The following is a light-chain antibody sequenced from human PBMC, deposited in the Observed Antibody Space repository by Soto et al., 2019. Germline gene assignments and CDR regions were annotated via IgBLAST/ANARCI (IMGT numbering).Light chain of an antibody. V-gene: IGKV1-5*03. Sequence: DIQMTQSPSSVSASVGDRVTITCRASQSISSWLAWYQQKPGKAPKLLIYKASSLESGVPSRFSGSGSGTEFTLTISSLQPDDFATYYCQQYNSYSRTFGQGTKVEIK. CDR2: KAS. CDR3: QQYNSYSRT. CDR1: QSISSW. J-gene: IGKJ1*01.